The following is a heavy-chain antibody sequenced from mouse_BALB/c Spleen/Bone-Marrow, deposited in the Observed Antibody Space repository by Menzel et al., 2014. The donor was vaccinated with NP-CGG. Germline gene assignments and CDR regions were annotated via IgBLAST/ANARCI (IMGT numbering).Heavy chain of an antibody. D-gene: IGHD3-1*01. V-gene: IGHV1-85*01. J-gene: IGHJ2*01. CDR2: IFPGDGTA. CDR1: GYTFISFD. CDR3: AREVYFGRGYFDY. Sequence: VKLVESGAELVKPGASVKLSCKASGYTFISFDINWVRQRPEQGLEWIGWIFPGDGTAKYNEKFKGKATLTTDKSSNTAYMQLNRLTSEDSAVYFCAREVYFGRGYFDYWGQGTTLTVSS.